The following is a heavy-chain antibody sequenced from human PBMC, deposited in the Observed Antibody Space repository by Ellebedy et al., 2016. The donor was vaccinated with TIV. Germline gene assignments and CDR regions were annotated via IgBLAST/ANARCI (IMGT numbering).Heavy chain of an antibody. V-gene: IGHV3-49*03. Sequence: PGGSLRFSCTASGFTFGDYTMTWFRQAPGKGLEWVGFIGGKPYGGTTEYAASVKGRFTISRDDSKSIAYLQMNSLKTEETAVYSCARGGGGYHQYMDVWGKGTMVTVSS. CDR3: ARGGGGYHQYMDV. J-gene: IGHJ6*03. CDR2: IGGKPYGGTT. D-gene: IGHD3-16*01. CDR1: GFTFGDYT.